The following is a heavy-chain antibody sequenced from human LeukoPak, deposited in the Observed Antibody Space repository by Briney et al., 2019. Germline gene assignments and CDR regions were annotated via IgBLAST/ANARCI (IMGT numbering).Heavy chain of an antibody. D-gene: IGHD2-2*01. Sequence: GKSLRLSCAASGFTFSGYPIHWVRQAPGKGLEWVAVISYDGSNKYYADSVKGRFTISRDNAENTLYLQMNSLRAGDTAVYYCARAEDCSSTSCPRAFDIWGQGTMVTVSS. CDR3: ARAEDCSSTSCPRAFDI. V-gene: IGHV3-30-3*01. CDR1: GFTFSGYP. CDR2: ISYDGSNK. J-gene: IGHJ3*02.